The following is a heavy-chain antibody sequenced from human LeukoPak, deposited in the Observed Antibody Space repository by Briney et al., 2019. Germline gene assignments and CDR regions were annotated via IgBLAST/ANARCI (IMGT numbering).Heavy chain of an antibody. Sequence: ASVKVSCKASVYTFTAYGISWVRQAPGQGLEWLGWISGYNDNTFYTQKVQGRVTMTKDTSTSTAYLELRSLRSDDTAVYYCTRSDGDPNYYQNYMDVWGKGTTVTVSS. V-gene: IGHV1-18*01. CDR2: ISGYNDNT. D-gene: IGHD1-26*01. J-gene: IGHJ6*03. CDR1: VYTFTAYG. CDR3: TRSDGDPNYYQNYMDV.